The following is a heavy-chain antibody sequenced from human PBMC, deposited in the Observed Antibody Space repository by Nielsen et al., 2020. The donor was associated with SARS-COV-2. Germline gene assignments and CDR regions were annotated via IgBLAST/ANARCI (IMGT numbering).Heavy chain of an antibody. CDR3: ARGDLVVVPSPILGLGPFFYYFYLDV. Sequence: TLSLTCTVSGGSISTVDYSWTWIRQYPGKGLEWIGSIDYRGSSNYNPSLKSRVTLSMDKSKRQFSLRLTSVSAADTAVYFCARGDLVVVPSPILGLGPFFYYFYLDVWGKGTTVIVSS. CDR2: IDYRGSS. CDR1: GGSISTVDYS. J-gene: IGHJ6*03. V-gene: IGHV4-31*03. D-gene: IGHD2-2*01.